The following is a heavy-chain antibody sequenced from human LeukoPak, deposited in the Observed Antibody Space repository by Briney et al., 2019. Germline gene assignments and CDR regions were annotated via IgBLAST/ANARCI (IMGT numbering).Heavy chain of an antibody. CDR1: GGTFNSYT. V-gene: IGHV1-69*02. CDR3: ASRDIVVVVAATNTFNI. D-gene: IGHD2-15*01. Sequence: GASVKVSCKASGGTFNSYTISWVRQAPGQGLEWMGRIIPILGIANYAQKFQGRVTITADKSKSTAYMELSSLRSEDTAVYYCASRDIVVVVAATNTFNIWGQGTMVTVSS. CDR2: IIPILGIA. J-gene: IGHJ3*02.